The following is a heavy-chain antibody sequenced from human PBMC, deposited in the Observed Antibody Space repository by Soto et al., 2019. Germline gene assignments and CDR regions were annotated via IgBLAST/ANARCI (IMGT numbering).Heavy chain of an antibody. CDR2: IIPIFGTA. Sequence: SVKVSCKASGGTFSSYAISWVRQAPGQGLEWMGEIIPIFGTANYAQKFQGRVTITADESTSTAYMELSSLRSEDTAVYYCERGWLQYLYYFDYWGQGTLVTVSS. D-gene: IGHD3-9*01. V-gene: IGHV1-69*13. CDR1: GGTFSSYA. J-gene: IGHJ4*02. CDR3: ERGWLQYLYYFDY.